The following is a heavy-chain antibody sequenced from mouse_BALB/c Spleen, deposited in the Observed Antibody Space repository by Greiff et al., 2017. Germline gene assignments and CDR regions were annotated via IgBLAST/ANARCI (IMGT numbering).Heavy chain of an antibody. D-gene: IGHD2-4*01. J-gene: IGHJ4*01. Sequence: DVMLVESGGGLVQPGGSLKLSCAASGFTFSSYTMSWVRQTPEKRLEWVAYISNGGGSTYYPDTVKGRFTISRDNAKNTLYLQMSSLKSEDTAMYYCARQGPSITTDAMDYWGQGTSVTVSS. CDR2: ISNGGGST. CDR3: ARQGPSITTDAMDY. V-gene: IGHV5-12-2*01. CDR1: GFTFSSYT.